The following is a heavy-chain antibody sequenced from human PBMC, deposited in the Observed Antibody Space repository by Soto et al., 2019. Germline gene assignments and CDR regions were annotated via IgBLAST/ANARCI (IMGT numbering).Heavy chain of an antibody. D-gene: IGHD6-13*01. J-gene: IGHJ6*02. CDR3: ARVSIAAAGTSYGMDV. CDR2: ISAYNGNT. CDR1: GCTFTSYG. Sequence: APVKVSCKAAGCTFTSYGIRWVRQAPGQRLEWMGWISAYNGNTNYAQKLQGRVTMTTDTSTSTAYMELRSLRSDDTAVYYCARVSIAAAGTSYGMDVWGQGTTVTVSS. V-gene: IGHV1-18*01.